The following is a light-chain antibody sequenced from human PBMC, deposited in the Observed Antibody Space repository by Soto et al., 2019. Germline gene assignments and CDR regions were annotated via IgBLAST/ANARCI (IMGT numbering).Light chain of an antibody. CDR3: QHYGSSPPT. Sequence: EIVLTQSPGTLSLSPGERATLSCSASQSVYKNFLAWYKQKPGQAPRLLINGTSNRATGIPDRFSGSGSGTNFSLTTDRLEPEDFAVYFCQHYGSSPPTFGGGTKVAIK. CDR2: GTS. CDR1: QSVYKNF. J-gene: IGKJ4*01. V-gene: IGKV3-20*01.